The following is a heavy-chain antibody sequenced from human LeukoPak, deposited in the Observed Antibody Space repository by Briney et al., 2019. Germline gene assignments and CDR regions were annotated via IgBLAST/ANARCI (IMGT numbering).Heavy chain of an antibody. Sequence: GGSLRLSCAASGFTFSSYAMSWVRQAPGKGLEWVSAISGSGGSTYYADSVKGRFTISRDNSKNTLYLQMNSLRAEDTAVYYCARDYRVNDAFDIWGQGTMVTVSS. D-gene: IGHD1-14*01. CDR2: ISGSGGST. V-gene: IGHV3-23*01. J-gene: IGHJ3*02. CDR3: ARDYRVNDAFDI. CDR1: GFTFSSYA.